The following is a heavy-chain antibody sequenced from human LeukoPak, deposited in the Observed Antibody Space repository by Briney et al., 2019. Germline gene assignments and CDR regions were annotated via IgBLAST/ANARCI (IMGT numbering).Heavy chain of an antibody. V-gene: IGHV4-59*01. J-gene: IGHJ6*04. CDR2: IYYSGST. CDR3: ARDDFWSGYPHLDV. CDR1: GGSISSYY. D-gene: IGHD3-3*01. Sequence: SETLSLTCTVSGGSISSYYWSWIRQPPGEGLEWIGYIYYSGSTNYNPSLKSRVTISVDTSKNQFSLKLSSVTAADTAVYYCARDDFWSGYPHLDVWGKGTTVTVSS.